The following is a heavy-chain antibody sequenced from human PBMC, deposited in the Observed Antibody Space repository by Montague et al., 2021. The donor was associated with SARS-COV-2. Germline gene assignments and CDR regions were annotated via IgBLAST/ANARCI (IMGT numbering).Heavy chain of an antibody. CDR1: GGSLSSYY. CDR2: VYYNGNT. Sequence: SETLSPTCNVSGGSLSSYYWSWIRQPPGKGLEWIGYVYYNGNTNXNPSLRSRIISSVDASKNHFSLKVSSVTAADTAVYYCARGSKWSHYFDYWGQGTLVTVSS. J-gene: IGHJ4*02. V-gene: IGHV4-59*01. D-gene: IGHD2-15*01. CDR3: ARGSKWSHYFDY.